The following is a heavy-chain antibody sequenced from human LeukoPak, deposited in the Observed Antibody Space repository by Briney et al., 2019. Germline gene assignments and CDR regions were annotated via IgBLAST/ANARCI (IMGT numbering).Heavy chain of an antibody. CDR2: INSGGSST. CDR3: ARERDYSNYGTLAFDI. J-gene: IGHJ3*02. Sequence: GGSLRLSCAASGFTFSSYWMHWVRQAPGKGLVWVSRINSGGSSTSYADSVKGRFTISRDNAKNTLYLQMNSLRAEDTAVYYCARERDYSNYGTLAFDIWGQGTMVTVSS. V-gene: IGHV3-74*01. CDR1: GFTFSSYW. D-gene: IGHD4-11*01.